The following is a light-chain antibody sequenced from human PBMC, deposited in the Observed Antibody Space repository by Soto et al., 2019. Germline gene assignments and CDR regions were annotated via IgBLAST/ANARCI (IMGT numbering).Light chain of an antibody. J-gene: IGLJ1*01. CDR1: ASDVGGYNF. Sequence: QSALTQPASVSGSPGQSITISCTGTASDVGGYNFVSWYQQHPANAPKLMIYEVSHRPPWVSYRFSGSKSANTAFLTISGLQAEDEADYYCSSYTSTDTYVFGNGTKVTVL. CDR3: SSYTSTDTYV. CDR2: EVS. V-gene: IGLV2-14*01.